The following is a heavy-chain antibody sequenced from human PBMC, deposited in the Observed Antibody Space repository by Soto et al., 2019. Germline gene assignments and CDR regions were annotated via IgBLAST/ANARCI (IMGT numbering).Heavy chain of an antibody. D-gene: IGHD3-16*01. CDR3: ARDSIMNDNFDF. V-gene: IGHV3-21*04. CDR1: GFTFSSYA. CDR2: ISYSTSFI. Sequence: GGSLRLSCAASGFTFSSYAMNWVRQAPGKGLEWVSSISYSTSFIHYADSVKGRFTISRDNAKNSLFLQMNSLRAEDTAVYYCARDSIMNDNFDFWGQGTLVTVSS. J-gene: IGHJ4*02.